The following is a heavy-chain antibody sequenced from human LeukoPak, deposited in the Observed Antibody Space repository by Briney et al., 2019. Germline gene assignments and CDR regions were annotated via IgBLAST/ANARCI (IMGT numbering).Heavy chain of an antibody. Sequence: GGSLRLSCAASGFTVSSNYMTWVRQAPGQGLEWVSVIYSGGSTYYADSVKGRFTISRDNSKNTLYLQMNSLRAEDTAVYYCARDLHLRYFDWYFDLWGRGTLVTVSS. CDR1: GFTVSSNY. V-gene: IGHV3-53*01. J-gene: IGHJ2*01. D-gene: IGHD3-9*01. CDR3: ARDLHLRYFDWYFDL. CDR2: IYSGGST.